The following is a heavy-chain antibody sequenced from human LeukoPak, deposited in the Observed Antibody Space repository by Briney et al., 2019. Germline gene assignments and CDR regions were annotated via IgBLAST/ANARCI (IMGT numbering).Heavy chain of an antibody. J-gene: IGHJ6*03. Sequence: SETLSLTCTVSGGSISSYYWSWIRQPAGKGLEWIGRIYTSGRTNYNPSLKSRATMSVATSKNQFSLKLSSVTAADTAVYYCAKEDIVVVPAAMGGYYYYYMDVWGKGTTVTVSS. D-gene: IGHD2-2*01. V-gene: IGHV4-4*07. CDR2: IYTSGRT. CDR3: AKEDIVVVPAAMGGYYYYYMDV. CDR1: GGSISSYY.